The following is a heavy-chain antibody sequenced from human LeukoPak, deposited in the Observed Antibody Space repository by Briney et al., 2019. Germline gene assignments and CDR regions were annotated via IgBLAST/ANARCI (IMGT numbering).Heavy chain of an antibody. CDR3: ARDRVKLERRGMYLHY. J-gene: IGHJ4*02. V-gene: IGHV3-33*01. Sequence: PGGSLRLSCAASGFTFSSYGMHWVRQAPGKGLEWVAVIWYDGRNKYYADSLKGRFTISRDNSKSTLYLQMNSLRAEDTAVYYCARDRVKLERRGMYLHYWGQGTLVTVSS. D-gene: IGHD1-1*01. CDR1: GFTFSSYG. CDR2: IWYDGRNK.